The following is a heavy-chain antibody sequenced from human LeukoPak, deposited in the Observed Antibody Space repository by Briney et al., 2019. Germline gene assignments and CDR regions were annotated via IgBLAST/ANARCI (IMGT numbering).Heavy chain of an antibody. V-gene: IGHV3-66*01. Sequence: PGGSLRLSCEVSGFTVSNNYLNWVRQATGKGLEWVSVTNSDGTTHYADSVKGRFTISRDNSKNTLYLQMSSLRDEDTAVYYCARPSSLDGSGRYYIDYWGQGTLVTVSS. CDR3: ARPSSLDGSGRYYIDY. CDR1: GFTVSNNY. CDR2: TNSDGTT. J-gene: IGHJ4*02. D-gene: IGHD3-10*01.